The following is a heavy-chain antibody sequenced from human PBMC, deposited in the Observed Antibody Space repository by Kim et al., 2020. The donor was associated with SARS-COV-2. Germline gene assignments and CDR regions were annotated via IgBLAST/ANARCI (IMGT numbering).Heavy chain of an antibody. CDR3: AKARFGGTWFFDF. D-gene: IGHD3-10*01. J-gene: IGHJ4*02. V-gene: IGHV3-23*01. CDR2: ISGSGSVT. CDR1: GFYFSSEA. Sequence: GGSLRLSCAASGFYFSSEAMNWVRQAPGKGLEWVSLISGSGSVTYYQDSVRGRFTISRDNSKNTLYLQLNSLRAEDTAVYYCAKARFGGTWFFDFWGQGT.